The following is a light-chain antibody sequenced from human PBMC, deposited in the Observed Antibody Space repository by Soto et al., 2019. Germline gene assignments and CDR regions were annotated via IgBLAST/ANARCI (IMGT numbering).Light chain of an antibody. V-gene: IGKV3-20*01. CDR3: QYSGSSAL. J-gene: IGKJ3*01. Sequence: EIVLTQSPGTLSLSPGERATLSCRASQSVSSSYLAWYQQKPGQAPRLLIYGASSRATGIPDRFSGSGSGTDFTLTISRLEPEDFAVYYCQYSGSSALFGPGTKVDIK. CDR2: GAS. CDR1: QSVSSSY.